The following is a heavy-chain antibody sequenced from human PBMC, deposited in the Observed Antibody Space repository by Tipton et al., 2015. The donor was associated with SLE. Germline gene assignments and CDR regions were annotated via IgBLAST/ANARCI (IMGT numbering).Heavy chain of an antibody. CDR1: GFTFSDYY. CDR3: ARDALLHYDSSGSGAFDI. Sequence: QLVQSGGGLVKPGGSLRLSCAASGFTFSDYYMSWIRQAPGKGLEWVSYISSSSSYTNYADSVKGRFTISRDNAKNSLYLQMNSLRAEDTAVYYCARDALLHYDSSGSGAFDIWGQGTMVTVSS. J-gene: IGHJ3*02. V-gene: IGHV3-11*05. CDR2: ISSSSSYT. D-gene: IGHD3-22*01.